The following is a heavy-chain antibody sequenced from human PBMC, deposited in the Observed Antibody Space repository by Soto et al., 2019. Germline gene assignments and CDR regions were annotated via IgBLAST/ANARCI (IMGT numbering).Heavy chain of an antibody. CDR3: AKAAYSGPDF. J-gene: IGHJ4*02. CDR1: GYTFTNYF. D-gene: IGHD5-12*01. CDR2: INSNGGYT. Sequence: QVQLVQSGAEVKKPGASVKVSCKASGYTFTNYFIHWMRQAPGQGLEWMGSINSNGGYTRYAQRFQGRVTMTRDTSTSTPYMEISTLTSDDTATYFCAKAAYSGPDFWGEGTLVSVSS. V-gene: IGHV1-46*01.